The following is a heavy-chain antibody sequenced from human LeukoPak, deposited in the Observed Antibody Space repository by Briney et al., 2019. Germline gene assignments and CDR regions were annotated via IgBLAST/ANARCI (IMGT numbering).Heavy chain of an antibody. Sequence: ASVKVSCKASGYSFSGYYMHWVRQAPGQGLEWMGWINPNSGGTNYAQKFQGRVTMTRDTSISTAYMELSRLRSDDTAVYYCARQVVVVAAAQNYYYYYMDVWGKGTTVTVSS. J-gene: IGHJ6*03. CDR2: INPNSGGT. V-gene: IGHV1-2*02. D-gene: IGHD2-15*01. CDR1: GYSFSGYY. CDR3: ARQVVVVAAAQNYYYYYMDV.